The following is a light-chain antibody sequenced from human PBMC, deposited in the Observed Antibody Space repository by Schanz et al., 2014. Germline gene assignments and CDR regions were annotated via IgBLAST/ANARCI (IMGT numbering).Light chain of an antibody. V-gene: IGKV3-15*01. J-gene: IGKJ4*01. CDR1: QSVSRY. CDR2: DAS. Sequence: EIVMTQSPATLSVSPGERATLSCRASQSVSRYLAWYQQKPGQAPRLLISDASTRATGVPARFSGSGSGTEFSLTISSLQSEDFAVYYCQHYGNWPLTFGGGTKVEIK. CDR3: QHYGNWPLT.